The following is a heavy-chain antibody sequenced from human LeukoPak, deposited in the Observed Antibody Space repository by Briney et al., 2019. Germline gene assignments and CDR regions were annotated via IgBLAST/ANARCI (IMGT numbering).Heavy chain of an antibody. V-gene: IGHV4-39*01. D-gene: IGHD4-11*01. Sequence: SETLSLTCSVSGGSISSSNSYYWAWIRQPPGKGLEWIGSINYGGSTTYNPSLKSRVTISVDTSKNQFSLKLTSVTAADTAVYYCARDFGNCRTDYWGQGTLVPVSS. CDR3: ARDFGNCRTDY. CDR1: GGSISSSNSYY. CDR2: INYGGST. J-gene: IGHJ4*02.